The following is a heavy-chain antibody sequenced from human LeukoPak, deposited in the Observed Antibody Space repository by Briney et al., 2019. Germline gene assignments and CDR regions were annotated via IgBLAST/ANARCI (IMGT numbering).Heavy chain of an antibody. V-gene: IGHV1-18*04. CDR2: ISAHSGNT. J-gene: IGHJ4*02. CDR3: ARDLSSGGWTLEFDY. CDR1: GYMFTTYG. Sequence: RAAVKVSCKTSGYMFTTYGITWVRQAPGQGLRWMGGISAHSGNTKYAERFQGRVTLTTDTSTSTAYLELGSLTSDDTAVYYCARDLSSGGWTLEFDYWGQGTQVTVAS. D-gene: IGHD6-25*01.